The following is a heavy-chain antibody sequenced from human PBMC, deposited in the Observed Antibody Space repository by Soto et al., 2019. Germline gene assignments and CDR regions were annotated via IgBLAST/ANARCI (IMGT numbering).Heavy chain of an antibody. Sequence: EVQLLESGGGLVQPGGSLRLSCAASGFTFSSYAMSWVRQAPGKGLEWVSAISGSGGSTYYADSVKGRFTISRDNSKNTLYLQMNSLRAEDTAVYYCAKGPRGGYCRGGSCYLNWFDPWGQGTLVTVSS. CDR3: AKGPRGGYCRGGSCYLNWFDP. CDR1: GFTFSSYA. CDR2: ISGSGGST. V-gene: IGHV3-23*01. D-gene: IGHD2-15*01. J-gene: IGHJ5*02.